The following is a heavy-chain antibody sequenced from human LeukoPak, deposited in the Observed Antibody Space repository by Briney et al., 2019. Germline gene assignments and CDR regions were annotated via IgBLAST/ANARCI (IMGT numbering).Heavy chain of an antibody. Sequence: GGSLRLSCAASGFTFDSYAMHWVRQAPGKGLEWVAVISYDGSDKYSADSVKGRFTISRDNSMNTLYLQMNSLRPEDTAVYYCARDSPTKYCSSTSCYRVDFDYWGQGTLVTVSS. V-gene: IGHV3-30-3*01. J-gene: IGHJ4*02. D-gene: IGHD2-2*01. CDR2: ISYDGSDK. CDR1: GFTFDSYA. CDR3: ARDSPTKYCSSTSCYRVDFDY.